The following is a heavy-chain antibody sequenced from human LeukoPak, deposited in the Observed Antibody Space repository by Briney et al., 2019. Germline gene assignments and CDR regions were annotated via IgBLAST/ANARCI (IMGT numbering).Heavy chain of an antibody. V-gene: IGHV1-69*13. Sequence: ASVKVSCKASGGTFSSYAISWVRQAPGQGLEWMGGIIPIFGTANYAQKFQGRVTITADESTSTAYMELSSLRSEDTAVYYCARSSGGSSGWYKLDYWGQGTPVTVSS. CDR2: IIPIFGTA. J-gene: IGHJ4*02. CDR3: ARSSGGSSGWYKLDY. D-gene: IGHD6-19*01. CDR1: GGTFSSYA.